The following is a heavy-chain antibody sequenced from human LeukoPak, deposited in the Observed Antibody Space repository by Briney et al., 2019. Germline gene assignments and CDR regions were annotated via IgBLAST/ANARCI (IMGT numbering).Heavy chain of an antibody. CDR2: IYGSAST. J-gene: IGHJ4*02. V-gene: IGHV4-38-2*01. D-gene: IGHD3-3*01. CDR3: ARYDCRGSASTKFDY. Sequence: SETLSLTCAVSGYSLGKNYYWGWIRQSPGKGLEWIGRIYGSASTSYNPSLMNRVTMSVDTSKNHFSLQLTSVTAADPAVYYCARYDCRGSASTKFDYWGPGIQVTVSS. CDR1: GYSLGKNYY.